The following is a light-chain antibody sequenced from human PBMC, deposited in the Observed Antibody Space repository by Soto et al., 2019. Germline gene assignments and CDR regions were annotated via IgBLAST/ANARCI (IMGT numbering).Light chain of an antibody. CDR3: SSFSDTATNV. CDR1: SSDVGAYIY. Sequence: QSVLTQPASVSGSPGQSITISCGGTSSDVGAYIYVSWYQQYPGKAPKLIIYEVNNRPSGVSGRFSGSKSDTTAYLTISGLQAKDQADYYCSSFSDTATNVSGPGTNATVL. CDR2: EVN. J-gene: IGLJ1*01. V-gene: IGLV2-14*03.